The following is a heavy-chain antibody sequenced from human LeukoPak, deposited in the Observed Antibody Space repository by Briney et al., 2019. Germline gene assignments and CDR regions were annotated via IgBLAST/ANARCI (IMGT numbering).Heavy chain of an antibody. V-gene: IGHV1-69*05. Sequence: SVKVSCKASGGTFSSYAISWVRQAPGQGLEWMGRIIPIFGTANYAQKFQGRVTITTDESTSTAYMEPSSLRSEDTAEYYCATDSVARIPAYYFDYWGQGTLVTVSS. CDR1: GGTFSSYA. CDR2: IIPIFGTA. D-gene: IGHD6-19*01. CDR3: ATDSVARIPAYYFDY. J-gene: IGHJ4*02.